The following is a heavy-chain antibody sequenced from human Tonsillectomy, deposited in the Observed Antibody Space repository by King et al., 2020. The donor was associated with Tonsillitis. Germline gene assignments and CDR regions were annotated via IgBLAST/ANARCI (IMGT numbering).Heavy chain of an antibody. CDR2: IKEDGGAK. Sequence: VQLVESGGGLVQPGGSLRLSCVASGFTFSSYWMSWVRQAPGRGLEWVANIKEDGGAKNYVDSVEGRFTVSRDNAKNSLYLQMDSLRAEDTAVYYCARLPTGDLADAFDLWGQGTMVTVSS. V-gene: IGHV3-7*04. D-gene: IGHD7-27*01. CDR1: GFTFSSYW. CDR3: ARLPTGDLADAFDL. J-gene: IGHJ3*01.